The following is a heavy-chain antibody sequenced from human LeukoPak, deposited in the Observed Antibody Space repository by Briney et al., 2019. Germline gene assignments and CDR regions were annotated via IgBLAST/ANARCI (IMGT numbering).Heavy chain of an antibody. D-gene: IGHD2-15*01. V-gene: IGHV1-2*02. CDR1: GYTFTGYY. Sequence: ASVKVSCKASGYTFTGYYMHWVRQAPGQGLEWMGWINPNSGGTNYAQKFQGRVTMTRDTSISTAYMELSRLRSDDTAVYYCGRADCSGGSCYGMDVWGQGTTVTVSS. CDR2: INPNSGGT. CDR3: GRADCSGGSCYGMDV. J-gene: IGHJ6*02.